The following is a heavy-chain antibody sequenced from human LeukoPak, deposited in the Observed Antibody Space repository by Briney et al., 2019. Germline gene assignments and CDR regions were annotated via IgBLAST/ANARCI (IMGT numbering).Heavy chain of an antibody. Sequence: PSETLSLTCTVSGGSISSYYWSWIRQPPGKGLEWIGYIYYSGSTNYNPSLKSRVTISVDTSKNQFSLKLSSVTAADTAVYYCARGPSDYYDSSGYYHYDYWGQGTLVTVSS. D-gene: IGHD3-22*01. CDR2: IYYSGST. CDR3: ARGPSDYYDSSGYYHYDY. V-gene: IGHV4-59*08. CDR1: GGSISSYY. J-gene: IGHJ4*02.